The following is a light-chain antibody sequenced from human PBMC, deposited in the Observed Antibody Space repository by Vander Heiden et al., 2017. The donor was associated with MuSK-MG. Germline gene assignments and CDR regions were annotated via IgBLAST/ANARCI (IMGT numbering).Light chain of an antibody. Sequence: HSVLTQPPSASGPPGQRVTISCSGNNSNIGTNTVNWYQQLPGMAPKLLIYIDTQRPSGVPDRISGSKSGTSASLAISGLQSEDEADYYCAAWDDSLNGVVFGGGTKLTV. V-gene: IGLV1-44*01. CDR2: IDT. CDR3: AAWDDSLNGVV. J-gene: IGLJ3*02. CDR1: NSNIGTNT.